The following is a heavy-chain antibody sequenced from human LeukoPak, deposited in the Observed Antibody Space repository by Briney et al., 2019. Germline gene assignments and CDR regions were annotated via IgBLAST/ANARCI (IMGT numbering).Heavy chain of an antibody. J-gene: IGHJ4*02. V-gene: IGHV1-46*01. CDR3: ARWTTTFLDY. CDR2: SNPSGDST. Sequence: GASVKVSCKASGYTFTNYYIHWVGQAPGQGDEWVGRSNPSGDSTNHAQKFQGRVTMTRDTSTSTVYMDLSSLRSEDTAVYYCARWTTTFLDYWGQGTLVTVSS. CDR1: GYTFTNYY. D-gene: IGHD1-1*01.